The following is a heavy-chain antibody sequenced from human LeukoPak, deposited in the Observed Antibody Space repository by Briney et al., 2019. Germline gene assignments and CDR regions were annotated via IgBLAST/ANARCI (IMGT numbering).Heavy chain of an antibody. D-gene: IGHD2-2*03. Sequence: ASVKVSCKASGYTFTSYGISWVRQAPGQGLEWMGWISAYNGNTNYAQKLQGRVTMTTDTSTSTAYMELRSLRSDDTAVYYCARAVDIVVVPAAIEAYNLNWFDPWGQGTLVTVSS. V-gene: IGHV1-18*01. CDR1: GYTFTSYG. CDR3: ARAVDIVVVPAAIEAYNLNWFDP. J-gene: IGHJ5*02. CDR2: ISAYNGNT.